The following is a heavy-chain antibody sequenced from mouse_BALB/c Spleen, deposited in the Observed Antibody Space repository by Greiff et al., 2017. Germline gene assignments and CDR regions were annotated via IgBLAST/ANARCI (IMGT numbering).Heavy chain of an antibody. CDR2: IDPANGNT. Sequence: VQLQQSGAELVKPGASVKLSCTASGFNIKDTYMHWVKQRPEQGLEWIGRIDPANGNTKYDPKLQGKATITADTSSNTAYLQLSSLTSEDTAVYYCASKLRPHYYAMDYWGQGTSVTVSS. V-gene: IGHV14-3*02. CDR3: ASKLRPHYYAMDY. CDR1: GFNIKDTY. D-gene: IGHD1-2*01. J-gene: IGHJ4*01.